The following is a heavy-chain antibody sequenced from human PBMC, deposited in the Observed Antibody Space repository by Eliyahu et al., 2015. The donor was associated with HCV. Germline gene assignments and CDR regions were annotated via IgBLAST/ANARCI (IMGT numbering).Heavy chain of an antibody. CDR1: GFXXXDYD. CDR2: WSYCYTV. CDR3: AREGSDWNVRHFDY. Sequence: QMQVVESGGGXVKPGGSLRLSCVASGFXXXDYDMNWIRQAPGKGLEWVXIHWSYCYTVYYADSVEGRFTISRDNAKNSLYLQMNSLRAEDTAVYYCAREGSDWNVRHFDYWGQGTLVTVSS. V-gene: IGHV3-11*01. D-gene: IGHD1-1*01. J-gene: IGHJ4*02.